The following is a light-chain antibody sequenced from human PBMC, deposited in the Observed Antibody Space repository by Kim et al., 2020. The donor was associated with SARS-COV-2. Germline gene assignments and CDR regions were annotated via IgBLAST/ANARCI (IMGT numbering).Light chain of an antibody. J-gene: IGKJ4*01. CDR3: QQRLHWPLT. Sequence: ESVLTQSPATLSLSPGERATLSCRASQSVSSYLAWCQQKPGQAPRLLIYDASNRATGIPARFSGSGSGTDFTLTISSLEPEDFAVYYCQQRLHWPLTFGGGTKVDIK. CDR1: QSVSSY. CDR2: DAS. V-gene: IGKV3-11*01.